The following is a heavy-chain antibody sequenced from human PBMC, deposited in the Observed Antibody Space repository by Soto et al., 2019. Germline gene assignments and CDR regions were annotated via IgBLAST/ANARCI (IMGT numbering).Heavy chain of an antibody. J-gene: IGHJ6*02. CDR1: GFTFSSYA. CDR2: ISYDGSNK. V-gene: IGHV3-30-3*01. Sequence: PGGSLRLSCAASGFTFSSYAMHWVRQAPGKGLEWVAVISYDGSNKYYADSVKGRFTISRDNSKNTLYLQMNSLRAEDTAVYYCAGSDSSSSKYYYYGMDVWGQGTTVTVSS. CDR3: AGSDSSSSKYYYYGMDV. D-gene: IGHD6-6*01.